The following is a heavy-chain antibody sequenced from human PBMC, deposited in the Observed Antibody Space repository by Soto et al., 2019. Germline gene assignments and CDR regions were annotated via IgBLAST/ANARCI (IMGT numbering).Heavy chain of an antibody. CDR3: ARDPLTILDYYDSPMYDAFDI. CDR1: GGTFSSYA. J-gene: IGHJ3*02. D-gene: IGHD3-22*01. CDR2: IIPILGIA. Sequence: ASVKVSCKASGGTFSSYAISWVRQAPGQGLEWMGRIIPILGIANYAQKFQGRVTITADKSTSTAYMELSSLRSEDTAVYYCARDPLTILDYYDSPMYDAFDIWGQGTMVTVSS. V-gene: IGHV1-69*04.